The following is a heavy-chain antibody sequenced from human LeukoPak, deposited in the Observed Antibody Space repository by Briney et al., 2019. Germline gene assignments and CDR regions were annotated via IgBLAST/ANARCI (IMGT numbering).Heavy chain of an antibody. CDR2: IKQDGSEK. D-gene: IGHD3-3*01. CDR1: GFTFSSYW. J-gene: IGHJ4*02. Sequence: GGSLRLSCAASGFTFSSYWMSWVRQAPRKGLEWVANIKQDGSEKYYVDSVKGRFTISRDNAKNSLYLQMNSLRAEDTAVYYCARDPRLEPRDYWGQGTLVTVSS. V-gene: IGHV3-7*01. CDR3: ARDPRLEPRDY.